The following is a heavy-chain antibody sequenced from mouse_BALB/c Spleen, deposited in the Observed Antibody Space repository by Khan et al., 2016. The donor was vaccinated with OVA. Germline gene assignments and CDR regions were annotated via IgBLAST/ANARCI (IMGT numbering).Heavy chain of an antibody. J-gene: IGHJ2*01. CDR1: GYTFSTYW. V-gene: IGHV1-7*01. CDR2: INPSSGYT. Sequence: QVQLQQSGAELAKPGASVKMSCKASGYTFSTYWIHWVKQRPGQGLEWIGYINPSSGYTYYPQTFNDKATLSIDKSSSTAYMQLSSLTSEDSAVYYFARDRIDYWGQGTTLTVSS. CDR3: ARDRIDY.